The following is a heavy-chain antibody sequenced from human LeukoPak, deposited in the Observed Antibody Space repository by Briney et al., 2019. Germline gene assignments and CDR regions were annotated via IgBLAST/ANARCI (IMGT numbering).Heavy chain of an antibody. CDR1: GFTFSTYA. D-gene: IGHD2-15*01. V-gene: IGHV3-30*04. J-gene: IGHJ4*02. CDR2: ISYDGSHK. CDR3: ARGRVLVVAASNFIDY. Sequence: PGGSLRLSCAASGFTFSTYAMHWVRQAPGKGLERVAVISYDGSHKYYADSVKGRFTISRDNSKNTLYLQMNSLRAEDTAVYYCARGRVLVVAASNFIDYCGQGTLVTVSS.